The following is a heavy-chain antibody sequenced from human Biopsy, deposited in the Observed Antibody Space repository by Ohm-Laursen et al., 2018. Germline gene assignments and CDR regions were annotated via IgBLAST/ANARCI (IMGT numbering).Heavy chain of an antibody. D-gene: IGHD2-8*02. CDR1: VFTFTRYT. CDR3: AKDRALNLLAWFDP. Sequence: SLRLSRAASVFTFTRYTMSWVRQAPGQEPAWVSAMSGCGHTYYADSVKGRFTISRDNSKNTLFLQLSSLRAEDTAVYHCAKDRALNLLAWFDPWGQGTLVTVSS. CDR2: MSGCGHT. V-gene: IGHV3-23*01. J-gene: IGHJ5*01.